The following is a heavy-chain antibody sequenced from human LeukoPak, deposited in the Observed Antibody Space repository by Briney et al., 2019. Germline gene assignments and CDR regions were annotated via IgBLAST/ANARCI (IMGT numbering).Heavy chain of an antibody. Sequence: WKGLEWIGEINHSGGTNYNPSRKSRVDMSGDTSKNQLSLKLKCVTAADTAVYYCARLSDKGTGFSYCAQGTL. CDR3: ARLSDKGTGFSY. V-gene: IGHV4-34*01. CDR2: INHSGGT. D-gene: IGHD3/OR15-3a*01. J-gene: IGHJ4*02.